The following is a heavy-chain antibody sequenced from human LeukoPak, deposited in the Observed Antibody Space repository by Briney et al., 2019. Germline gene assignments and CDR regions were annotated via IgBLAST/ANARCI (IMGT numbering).Heavy chain of an antibody. D-gene: IGHD6-13*01. CDR2: ISGSGSST. Sequence: GGSLRLSCAASGFTFSSYAMSWVRQAPGKGLEWVSGISGSGSSTYYADSVKGRFTISRDNSKNTLYLQMNSLRAEDTAVYYCAGGYSSSFFYWGQGTLVTVSS. J-gene: IGHJ4*02. CDR3: AGGYSSSFFY. CDR1: GFTFSSYA. V-gene: IGHV3-23*01.